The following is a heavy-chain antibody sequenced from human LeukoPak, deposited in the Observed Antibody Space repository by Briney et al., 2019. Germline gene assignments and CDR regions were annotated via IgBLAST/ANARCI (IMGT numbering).Heavy chain of an antibody. CDR2: IYHSGST. V-gene: IGHV4-30-2*01. J-gene: IGHJ2*01. CDR3: ARAGGYCSSTSCFNWYFDL. D-gene: IGHD2-2*01. Sequence: TLSLTCAVSGGSISSGGYSWSWIRQPPGKGLEWIGYIYHSGSTYYNPSLKSRVTISVDRSKNQFSLKLSSVTAADTAVYYCARAGGYCSSTSCFNWYFDLWGRGTLVTVSS. CDR1: GGSISSGGYS.